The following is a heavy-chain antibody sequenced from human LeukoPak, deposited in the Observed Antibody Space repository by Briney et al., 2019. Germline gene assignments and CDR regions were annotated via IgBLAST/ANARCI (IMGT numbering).Heavy chain of an antibody. CDR2: IYYSGST. V-gene: IGHV4-59*01. J-gene: IGHJ4*02. Sequence: SETLSLTCTVSGGSISSYYWSWIRQPPGKGLEWIGYIYYSGSTNYNPSLKSRVTISVDTSKNQFSLTLSSVTAADTAVYYCARGGNQRAFDYWGQGTLVTVSS. CDR3: ARGGNQRAFDY. D-gene: IGHD1-14*01. CDR1: GGSISSYY.